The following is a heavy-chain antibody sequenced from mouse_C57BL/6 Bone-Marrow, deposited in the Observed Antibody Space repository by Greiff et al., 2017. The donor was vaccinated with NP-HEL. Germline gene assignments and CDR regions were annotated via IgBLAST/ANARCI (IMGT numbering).Heavy chain of an antibody. CDR2: IYPSDSET. CDR3: ARWDYYGSRYFDV. D-gene: IGHD1-1*01. V-gene: IGHV1-61*01. CDR1: GYTFTSYW. J-gene: IGHJ1*03. Sequence: QVQLQQPGAELVRPGSSVKLSCKASGYTFTSYWMDWVKQRPGQGLEWIGNIYPSDSETHYNQKFKDKATLTVDKSSSTAYMQLSSLTSEDSAVYYCARWDYYGSRYFDVWGTGTTVTVSS.